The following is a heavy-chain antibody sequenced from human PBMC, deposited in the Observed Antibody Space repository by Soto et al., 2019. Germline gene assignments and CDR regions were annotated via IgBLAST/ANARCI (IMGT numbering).Heavy chain of an antibody. J-gene: IGHJ3*02. CDR3: ASGADYGDKGGGSDAFDI. CDR2: IYYSGST. V-gene: IGHV4-30-4*01. Sequence: PSETLSLTCTVSGGSISSGDYYWSWIRQPPGKGLEWIGYIYYSGSTYYNPSLKSRVTISVDTSKNQFSLKLSSVTAADTAVYYWASGADYGDKGGGSDAFDIWGQGTTVTVSS. CDR1: GGSISSGDYY. D-gene: IGHD4-17*01.